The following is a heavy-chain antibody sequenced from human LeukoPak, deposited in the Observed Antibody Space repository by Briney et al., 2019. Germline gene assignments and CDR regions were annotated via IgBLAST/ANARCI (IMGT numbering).Heavy chain of an antibody. CDR1: GFTFSSYA. Sequence: GGSLRLSCAASGFTFSSYAMSWVRQAPGKGLEWVSAISGSGGSKYYADSVKGRFTISRDNSKNTLYLQMNSLRAEDTAVYYCAKDLSYYYDSSGLFDYWGQGTLVTVSS. D-gene: IGHD3-22*01. CDR3: AKDLSYYYDSSGLFDY. CDR2: ISGSGGSK. J-gene: IGHJ4*02. V-gene: IGHV3-23*01.